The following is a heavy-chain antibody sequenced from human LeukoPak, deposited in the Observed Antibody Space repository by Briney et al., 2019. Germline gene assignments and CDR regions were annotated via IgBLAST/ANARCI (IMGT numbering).Heavy chain of an antibody. CDR1: GFTFSSYE. V-gene: IGHV3-48*03. Sequence: GGSLRLSCAASGFTFSSYEMNWVRQAPGKGLEWVSYISSSGSTIYYADSVKGRFTISRDNAKNSLYLQMNSLRAEDTAVYYRARDHYDSYYMDVWGKGTTVTVSS. D-gene: IGHD3-16*01. CDR2: ISSSGSTI. CDR3: ARDHYDSYYMDV. J-gene: IGHJ6*03.